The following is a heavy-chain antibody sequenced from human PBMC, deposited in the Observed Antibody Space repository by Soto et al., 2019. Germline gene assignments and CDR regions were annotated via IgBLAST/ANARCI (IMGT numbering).Heavy chain of an antibody. V-gene: IGHV1-18*04. Sequence: ASVKVSCKASGYTFTGYYMHWVRQAPGQGLEWMGWISAYNGNTNYAQKLQGRVTMTTDTSTSTAYMELRSLRSDDTAVYYCASGEDYGDAFDIWGQGTMVTVSS. D-gene: IGHD4-17*01. CDR3: ASGEDYGDAFDI. J-gene: IGHJ3*02. CDR1: GYTFTGYY. CDR2: ISAYNGNT.